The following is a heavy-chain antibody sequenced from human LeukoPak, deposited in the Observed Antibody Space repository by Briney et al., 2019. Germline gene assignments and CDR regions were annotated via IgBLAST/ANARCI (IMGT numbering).Heavy chain of an antibody. J-gene: IGHJ5*02. CDR2: ISSNGGST. V-gene: IGHV3-64*01. CDR3: ARGIAYCGGDCYSWWFDP. Sequence: GGSLRLSCAASGFTFSSYAMHWVRQAPGKGLEYVSAISSNGGSTYYANSVKGRFTISRDNSKNTLYLQMGSLRAEDMAVYYCARGIAYCGGDCYSWWFDPWGQGTLVTVSS. CDR1: GFTFSSYA. D-gene: IGHD2-21*02.